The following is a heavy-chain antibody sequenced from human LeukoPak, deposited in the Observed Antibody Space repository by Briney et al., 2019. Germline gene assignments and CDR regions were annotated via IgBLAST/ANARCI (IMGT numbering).Heavy chain of an antibody. V-gene: IGHV1-69*05. Sequence: VASVKVSCKASGGTFSSYAISWVRQAPGQGLEWMGGIIPIFGTANYAQKFQGRVTITTDESTSTAYMELSSLRSEDTAVYYCAREARARWEPYYFDYWGQGTLVTVSS. J-gene: IGHJ4*02. D-gene: IGHD1-26*01. CDR3: AREARARWEPYYFDY. CDR1: GGTFSSYA. CDR2: IIPIFGTA.